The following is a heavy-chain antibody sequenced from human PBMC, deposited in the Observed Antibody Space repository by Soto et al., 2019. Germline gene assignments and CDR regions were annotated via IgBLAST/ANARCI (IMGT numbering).Heavy chain of an antibody. J-gene: IGHJ4*02. CDR2: ISAYNGNT. Sequence: ASVKVSCKASGYTFTSYGISWVRQAPGQGLEWMGWISAYNGNTNYAQKLQGRVTMTTDTSTSTAYMELRSLRSDDTAVYYCARDAVLMVYAPLGLFDYWGQGTLVTVSS. D-gene: IGHD2-8*01. CDR1: GYTFTSYG. V-gene: IGHV1-18*01. CDR3: ARDAVLMVYAPLGLFDY.